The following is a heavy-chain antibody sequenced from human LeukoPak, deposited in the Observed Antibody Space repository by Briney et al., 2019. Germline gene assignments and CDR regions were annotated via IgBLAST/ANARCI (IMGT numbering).Heavy chain of an antibody. D-gene: IGHD1-26*01. Sequence: PSETLSLTCTVSGAAITDYYWSWIRQSPGKGLEWIGSIYGSPNYNPSLKSRVTISQDASKNQFSLKLSSVTAADTAVYYCARGTVGATDFLEFDHWGQGTLVTVSS. CDR3: ARGTVGATDFLEFDH. CDR2: IYGSP. J-gene: IGHJ4*02. V-gene: IGHV4-59*01. CDR1: GAAITDYY.